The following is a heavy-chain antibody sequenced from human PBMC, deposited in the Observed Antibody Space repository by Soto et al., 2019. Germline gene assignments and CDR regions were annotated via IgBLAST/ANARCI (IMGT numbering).Heavy chain of an antibody. D-gene: IGHD3-10*01. Sequence: EVQLVESGGGLVKPGGSLRLSCAVSGFTLNSAWMSWVRRAPGKGLEWVGRIKNKIEGGTTDYAAPVKGRFTISRDDSKNTLYLQMNSQKTEDTAVYYCTTVNMVRGAKTSYYYFVDVWGKGTTVTVSS. CDR2: IKNKIEGGTT. V-gene: IGHV3-15*01. CDR3: TTVNMVRGAKTSYYYFVDV. CDR1: GFTLNSAW. J-gene: IGHJ6*04.